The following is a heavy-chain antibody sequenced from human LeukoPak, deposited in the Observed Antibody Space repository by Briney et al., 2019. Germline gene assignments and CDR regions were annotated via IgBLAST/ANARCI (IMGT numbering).Heavy chain of an antibody. D-gene: IGHD3-10*01. CDR2: INEDGSST. Sequence: GGSLGLSCAASGYTFSRYWMHWVRQGPGKGLVWVSRINEDGSSTSYAESVRGRFTISRDNAKNTLYLQMNSLRAEDAAVYYCTTDTFGARDSWGQGTLVTVSS. V-gene: IGHV3-74*01. J-gene: IGHJ4*02. CDR1: GYTFSRYW. CDR3: TTDTFGARDS.